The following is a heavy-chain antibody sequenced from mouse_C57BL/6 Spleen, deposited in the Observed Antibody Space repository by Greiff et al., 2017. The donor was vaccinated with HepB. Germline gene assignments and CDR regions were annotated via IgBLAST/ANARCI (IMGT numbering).Heavy chain of an antibody. CDR3: AREAQAPLAY. J-gene: IGHJ3*01. CDR1: GYTFTSYW. V-gene: IGHV1-55*01. D-gene: IGHD3-2*02. Sequence: VKLQESGAELVKPGASVKMSCKASGYTFTSYWITWVKQRPGQGLEWIGDIDPGSGSTNYNEKFKSKATLTVDTSSSTAYMQLSSLTSEDSAVYYCAREAQAPLAYWGQGTLVTVAA. CDR2: IDPGSGST.